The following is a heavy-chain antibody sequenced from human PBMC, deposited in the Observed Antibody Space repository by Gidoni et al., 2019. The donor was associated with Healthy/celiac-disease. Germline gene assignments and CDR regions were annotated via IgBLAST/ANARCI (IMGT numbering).Heavy chain of an antibody. CDR3: ARDYYESSGYYGYYFYGMDV. CDR2: INSDGSST. CDR1: GFTFSSYW. V-gene: IGHV3-74*01. Sequence: EVQLVEFGGGLVQPGGSLRLSCAASGFTFSSYWMHWVRQAPGKGLVWVSRINSDGSSTSYADSVKGRFTISRDNAKNTLYLQMNSLRAEDTAMYYCARDYYESSGYYGYYFYGMDVWGQGTSVTVSS. J-gene: IGHJ6*02. D-gene: IGHD3-22*01.